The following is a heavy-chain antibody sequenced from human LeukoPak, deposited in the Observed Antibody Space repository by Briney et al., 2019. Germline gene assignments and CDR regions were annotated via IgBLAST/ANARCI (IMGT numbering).Heavy chain of an antibody. Sequence: SETLSLTCTVSGGSISSYYWSWIRQPAGKGLEWIGRIYTSGSTNYNPSLKSRVTMSVDTSKDQFSLKLSSVTAADTAVYYCAVWGVRGSFDYWGQGTLVTVSS. CDR2: IYTSGST. CDR1: GGSISSYY. J-gene: IGHJ4*02. D-gene: IGHD3-10*01. CDR3: AVWGVRGSFDY. V-gene: IGHV4-4*07.